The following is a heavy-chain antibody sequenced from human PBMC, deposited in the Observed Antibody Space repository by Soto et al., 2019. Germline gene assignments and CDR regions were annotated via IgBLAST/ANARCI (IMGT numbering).Heavy chain of an antibody. Sequence: QVQLVESGGGVVQPGRSLRLSCAASGFTFSTYSMHWVRQAPGKGLAWVAIISNDGTNKYYADSVKGRFTISRDNPKNTLYLQMNSLRPEDTAVYHCARDSGGAYHYGMDVWGQGTTVTVSS. CDR3: ARDSGGAYHYGMDV. CDR2: ISNDGTNK. CDR1: GFTFSTYS. V-gene: IGHV3-30-3*01. D-gene: IGHD3-10*01. J-gene: IGHJ6*02.